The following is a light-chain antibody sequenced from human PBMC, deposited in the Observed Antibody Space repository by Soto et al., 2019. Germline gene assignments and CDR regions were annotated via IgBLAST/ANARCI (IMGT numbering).Light chain of an antibody. J-gene: IGKJ1*01. CDR1: QSVSSY. V-gene: IGKV3-15*01. CDR3: QQYNNWPRT. Sequence: EMVLTQSPATLSLSPVEVATLSCMASQSVSSYLAWYQQKPGQPPRLLIYGASTRATGIPARFSGSGSGTEFTLTINSLQSEDFAVYYCQQYNNWPRTFGQGTKVDIK. CDR2: GAS.